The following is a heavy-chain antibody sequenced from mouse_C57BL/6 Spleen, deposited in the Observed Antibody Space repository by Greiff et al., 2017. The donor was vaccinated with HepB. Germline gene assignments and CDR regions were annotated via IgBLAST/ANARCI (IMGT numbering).Heavy chain of an antibody. D-gene: IGHD1-1*01. J-gene: IGHJ2*01. CDR2: IDPSYSYT. CDR3: ARYGSSYGDY. CDR1: GYTFTSYW. Sequence: VQLQQPGAELVMPGASVKLSCKASGYTFTSYWMHWVKQRPGQGLEWIGEIDPSYSYTNYNQKFNGKSTLTVDKSSSTAYMQLSSLTSEDSSVYYCARYGSSYGDYWGQGTTLTVSS. V-gene: IGHV1-69*01.